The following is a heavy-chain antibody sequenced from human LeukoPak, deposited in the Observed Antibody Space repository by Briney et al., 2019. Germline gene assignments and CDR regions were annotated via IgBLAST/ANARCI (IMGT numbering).Heavy chain of an antibody. J-gene: IGHJ5*02. CDR2: IKQDGSEK. CDR3: ARDGRYDFWSGYYWYNWFDP. Sequence: GGSLRLSCAASGFIFSSYWMSWVRQAPGKGLEWVANIKQDGSEKYYVDSVKGRFTISRDNAKNSLYLQMNSLRAEDTAVYYCARDGRYDFWSGYYWYNWFDPWGQGTLVTASS. CDR1: GFIFSSYW. V-gene: IGHV3-7*01. D-gene: IGHD3-3*01.